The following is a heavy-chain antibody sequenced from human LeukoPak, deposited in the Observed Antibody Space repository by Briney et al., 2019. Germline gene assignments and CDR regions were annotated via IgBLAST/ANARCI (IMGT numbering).Heavy chain of an antibody. V-gene: IGHV3-23*01. D-gene: IGHD4-23*01. J-gene: IGHJ4*02. CDR2: ISGSGDST. CDR1: GFTFTNYA. Sequence: GGSLRLSCAASGFTFTNYAMNWVRQAPGKGLGWVSGISGSGDSTYDADSVKGRFTISRDNSKNTLYLQMNSLRAEDTAVYYCAKGSITVAPSNFDYWGQGTLVTVSS. CDR3: AKGSITVAPSNFDY.